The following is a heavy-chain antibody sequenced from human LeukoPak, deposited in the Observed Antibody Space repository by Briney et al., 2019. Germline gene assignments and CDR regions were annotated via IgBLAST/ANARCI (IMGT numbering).Heavy chain of an antibody. V-gene: IGHV3-15*01. CDR1: GFTFSNAW. CDR3: TTDLNVRGYSYGPDAFDI. J-gene: IGHJ3*02. D-gene: IGHD5-18*01. CDR2: IKSKTDGGTT. Sequence: KPGGSLRLSCAASGFTFSNAWMSWVRQAPGKGLEWVGRIKSKTDGGTTDYAAPVKGRFTISRDDSKNTLYLQMNSLKTEDTAVYYCTTDLNVRGYSYGPDAFDIWGQGTTVTVSS.